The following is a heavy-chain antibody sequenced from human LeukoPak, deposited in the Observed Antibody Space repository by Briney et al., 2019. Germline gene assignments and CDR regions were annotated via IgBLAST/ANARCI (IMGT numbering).Heavy chain of an antibody. V-gene: IGHV3-48*03. J-gene: IGHJ4*02. Sequence: PGGSLRLSCAASGITFSSYEMNWVRQAPGKGLEWVSYISSSGSTIYYADSVKGRFTISRDNATNSLSLQMNSLRAEDTAVYYCASQYYDILTGYYHSFDYWGQGTLVTVSS. CDR2: ISSSGSTI. CDR3: ASQYYDILTGYYHSFDY. CDR1: GITFSSYE. D-gene: IGHD3-9*01.